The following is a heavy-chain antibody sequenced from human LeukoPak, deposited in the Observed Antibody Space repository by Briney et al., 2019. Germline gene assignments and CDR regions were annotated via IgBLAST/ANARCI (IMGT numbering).Heavy chain of an antibody. J-gene: IGHJ4*02. V-gene: IGHV3-48*03. CDR1: GFTFSSFE. Sequence: GGSLRLSCAASGFTFSSFEMNWVRQAPGKGLEWVSYISSGGSTRYYADSVKGRFTISRDSAKNSLYLQMNSLRAEDTAVYYCAREGGWTFDYWGQGTLVPVSS. CDR3: AREGGWTFDY. CDR2: ISSGGSTR. D-gene: IGHD2-15*01.